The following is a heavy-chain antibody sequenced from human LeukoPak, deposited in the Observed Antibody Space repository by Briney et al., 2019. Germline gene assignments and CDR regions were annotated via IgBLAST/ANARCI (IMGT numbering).Heavy chain of an antibody. CDR1: GFTFSSYA. CDR2: ISYDGSNK. V-gene: IGHV3-30*04. D-gene: IGHD5-18*01. Sequence: PGGSLRLSCAASGFTFSSYAMHWVRQAPGKGLEWVAVISYDGSNKYYADSVKGRFTISRDNSKNTLYLQMNSLRAEDTAVYYCAKDSGELWDYYYMDVWGKGTTVTVSS. CDR3: AKDSGELWDYYYMDV. J-gene: IGHJ6*03.